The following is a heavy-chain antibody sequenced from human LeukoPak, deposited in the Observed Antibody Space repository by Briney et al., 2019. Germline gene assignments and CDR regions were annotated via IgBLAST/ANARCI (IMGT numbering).Heavy chain of an antibody. CDR1: RFTFSSYE. Sequence: GGSLRLSCAASRFTFSSYEMNWVRQAPGKGLEWVSYISSSGSTIYYADSVKGRFTISRDNAKNSLYLQMNSLRAEDTAVYYCARESGGKKDFDYWGQGTLVTVSS. J-gene: IGHJ4*02. V-gene: IGHV3-48*03. CDR3: ARESGGKKDFDY. D-gene: IGHD3-16*01. CDR2: ISSSGSTI.